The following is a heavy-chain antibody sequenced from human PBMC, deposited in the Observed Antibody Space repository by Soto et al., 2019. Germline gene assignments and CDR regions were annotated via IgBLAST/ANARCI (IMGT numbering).Heavy chain of an antibody. Sequence: VQLVESGGGLIQPGGSLRLSCAASGFTVSSNYMSWVRQAPGKGLEWVSVIYSGGSTYYADSVKGRFTISRDNSKNTLYLQMNSLRAEDTAVYYCARAGEGKVVTFAPPHYYGMDVWGQGTTVTVSS. CDR3: ARAGEGKVVTFAPPHYYGMDV. CDR2: IYSGGST. J-gene: IGHJ6*02. D-gene: IGHD3-22*01. CDR1: GFTVSSNY. V-gene: IGHV3-53*01.